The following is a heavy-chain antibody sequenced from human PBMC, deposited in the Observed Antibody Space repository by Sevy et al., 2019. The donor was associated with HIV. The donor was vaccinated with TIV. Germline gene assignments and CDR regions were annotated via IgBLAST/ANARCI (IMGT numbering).Heavy chain of an antibody. Sequence: GGSLRLSCAGSGFTFSSYDMHWVRQAPGKGLEWVAVTSHDGKYNNYADSVKVGFTISRENFKNTLYLQMNSLRVVETAVYFCARLFSCGGDCYYLDDWGQGALVTVSS. CDR1: GFTFSSYD. J-gene: IGHJ4*02. CDR2: TSHDGKYN. V-gene: IGHV3-30*04. CDR3: ARLFSCGGDCYYLDD. D-gene: IGHD2-21*02.